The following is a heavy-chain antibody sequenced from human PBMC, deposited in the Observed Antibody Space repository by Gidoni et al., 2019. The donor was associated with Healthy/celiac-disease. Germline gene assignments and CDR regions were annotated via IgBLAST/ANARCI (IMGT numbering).Heavy chain of an antibody. CDR1: GGSFSGYY. CDR2: INHSGST. Sequence: QVQLQQWGAGLLKPSETLSLTCAVSGGSFSGYYWSWIRQPPGKGLEWIGEINHSGSTNYNPSLKSRVTISVDTSKNQFSLKLSSVTAADTAVYYCARASRYSSGGTGAFDIWGQGTMVTVFS. V-gene: IGHV4-34*01. J-gene: IGHJ3*02. D-gene: IGHD6-19*01. CDR3: ARASRYSSGGTGAFDI.